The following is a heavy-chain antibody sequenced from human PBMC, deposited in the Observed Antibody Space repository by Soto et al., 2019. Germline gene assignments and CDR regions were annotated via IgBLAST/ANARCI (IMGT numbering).Heavy chain of an antibody. J-gene: IGHJ4*02. CDR1: GFTFRRKC. CDR3: ASGGVAGSGTYYNDY. D-gene: IGHD3-10*01. V-gene: IGHV3-74*01. CDR2: INNDGNST. Sequence: EVQLVESGGGLVQPGGSLRLSCAASGFTFRRKCMHGVRQSRGKGLVWVTRINNDGNSTSYADCVKGRLTISRDNAKNTLYLQVNSLRDEDTAVYYCASGGVAGSGTYYNDYWGRGTLVTVSS.